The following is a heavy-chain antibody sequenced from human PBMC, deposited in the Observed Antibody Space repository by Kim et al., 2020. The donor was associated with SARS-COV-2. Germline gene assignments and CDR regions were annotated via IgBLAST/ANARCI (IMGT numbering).Heavy chain of an antibody. V-gene: IGHV3-23*01. CDR2: ISGSGGST. CDR3: AKGMRYYYYGMDV. CDR1: GFTLSTYA. Sequence: GGSLRLSCAVSGFTLSTYAMSWARQAPGKGLEWVSAISGSGGSTYYADSVKGRFTISRDNSKNTLYLQMNSLRAEDTAVYYCAKGMRYYYYGMDVWGQGTTVTVSS. J-gene: IGHJ6*02.